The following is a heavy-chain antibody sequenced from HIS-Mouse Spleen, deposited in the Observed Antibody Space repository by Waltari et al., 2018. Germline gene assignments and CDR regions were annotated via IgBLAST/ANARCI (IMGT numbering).Heavy chain of an antibody. CDR3: ARDLGNCNWFDP. V-gene: IGHV3-30-3*01. CDR2: ISYDGSNK. J-gene: IGHJ5*02. Sequence: QVQLVESGGGVVQPGRSLRLSCAASGFTFSSYAMHWVRQAPGKGLGWVAVISYDGSNKYYADSGKGRFTISRDNSKNTRYLQMNSLRAEDTAVYYCARDLGNCNWFDPWGQGTLVTVSS. D-gene: IGHD1-1*01. CDR1: GFTFSSYA.